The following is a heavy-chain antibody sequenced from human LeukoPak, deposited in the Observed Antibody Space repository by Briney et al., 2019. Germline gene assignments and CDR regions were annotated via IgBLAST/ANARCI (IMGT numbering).Heavy chain of an antibody. V-gene: IGHV3-48*04. CDR2: ISSSIGTI. D-gene: IGHD3-3*01. Sequence: GGSLRLSCAASGFTFSSHGMNWVRQAPGKWLEWISYISSSIGTIYYADSVKGRFTSSTDGAKISLYLHMNSLRAEDTAVYYCARGAIFGAGRVMDVWGKGTTVIVSS. CDR3: ARGAIFGAGRVMDV. CDR1: GFTFSSHG. J-gene: IGHJ6*03.